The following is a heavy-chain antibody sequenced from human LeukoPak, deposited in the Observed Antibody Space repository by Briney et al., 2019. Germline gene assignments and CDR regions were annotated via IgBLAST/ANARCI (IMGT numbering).Heavy chain of an antibody. CDR1: GFTFSSYG. V-gene: IGHV3-30*02. Sequence: GGSLRLSCAASGFTFSSYGMHWVRQAPGKGLEWVAFIRYDGSNKYYADSVKGRFTISRDNSKNTLYLQMNSLRAEDTAVYYCARFSTVVARPGIDYWGQGTLVTVSS. CDR2: IRYDGSNK. J-gene: IGHJ4*02. CDR3: ARFSTVVARPGIDY. D-gene: IGHD6-6*01.